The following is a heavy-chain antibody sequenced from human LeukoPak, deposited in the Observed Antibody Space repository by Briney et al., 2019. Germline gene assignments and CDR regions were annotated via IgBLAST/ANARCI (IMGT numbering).Heavy chain of an antibody. D-gene: IGHD1-7*01. J-gene: IGHJ5*02. CDR3: ARDRGYNWNYHCFDP. CDR2: INPNSGGT. V-gene: IGHV1-2*02. Sequence: ASVKVSCKASGYTFTGDYMHWVRQAPGRGLEWMGWINPNSGGTNYAQKFQGRVTMTRDTSISTAYMELSRLRSDDTAVSYCARDRGYNWNYHCFDPWGQGTLVTVSS. CDR1: GYTFTGDY.